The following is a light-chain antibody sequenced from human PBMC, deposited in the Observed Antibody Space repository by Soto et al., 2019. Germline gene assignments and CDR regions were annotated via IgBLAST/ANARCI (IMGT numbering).Light chain of an antibody. CDR3: QQSSSTPWT. CDR2: AAS. Sequence: DIQMTQSPSSLSASVGDRVTITCRASQTIDMYLNWYQQKPGEAPKLLIYAASHLQTGVPSRFSGSGSGTDFTLTISSLQPKDFATYYCQQSSSTPWTFGQGTKVDIK. J-gene: IGKJ1*01. CDR1: QTIDMY. V-gene: IGKV1-39*01.